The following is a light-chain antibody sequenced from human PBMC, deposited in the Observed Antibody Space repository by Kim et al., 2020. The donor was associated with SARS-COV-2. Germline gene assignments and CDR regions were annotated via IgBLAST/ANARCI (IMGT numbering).Light chain of an antibody. CDR3: KQYETYWT. V-gene: IGKV1-5*03. CDR1: QSVDSW. CDR2: QAS. J-gene: IGKJ1*01. Sequence: DIQMTQSPSTLSAFVGNRVTITCRASQSVDSWVAWYQQKPGKAPKLLIYQASKLATGVPSRFSGSGSGTDFTLTISYLQPDDSGIYYWKQYETYWTFGPGTKVDIK.